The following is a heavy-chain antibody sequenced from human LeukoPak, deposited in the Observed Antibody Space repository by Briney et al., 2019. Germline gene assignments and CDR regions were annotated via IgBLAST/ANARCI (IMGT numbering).Heavy chain of an antibody. J-gene: IGHJ4*02. Sequence: SETLSLTCTVSGGSISSGGYYWSWIRQHPGKGLEWIGYIYYSGSTYYNPSLKSRVTISVDTSKNQFSLKLSSVTAADTAVYYCARNTYYYDSSGYYGYFDYWGQGTLVTVSS. CDR3: ARNTYYYDSSGYYGYFDY. CDR1: GGSISSGGYY. CDR2: IYYSGST. V-gene: IGHV4-31*03. D-gene: IGHD3-22*01.